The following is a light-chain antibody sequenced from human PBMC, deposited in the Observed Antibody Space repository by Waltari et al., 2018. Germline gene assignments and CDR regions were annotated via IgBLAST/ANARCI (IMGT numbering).Light chain of an antibody. Sequence: IVMTQSPDPLAVSLGERATLTCTSSQSVLYSANNKTYLAWYQQKPGQPPKLLISWASTRESGVPDRFSGSGSGTDFTLTISSLQAEDVAVYYCQQYYSIPVTFGGGTKVEIK. J-gene: IGKJ4*02. CDR2: WAS. CDR1: QSVLYSANNKTY. V-gene: IGKV4-1*01. CDR3: QQYYSIPVT.